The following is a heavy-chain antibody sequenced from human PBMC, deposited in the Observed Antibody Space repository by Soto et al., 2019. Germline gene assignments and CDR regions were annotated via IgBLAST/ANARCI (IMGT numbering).Heavy chain of an antibody. CDR3: ARGREAYSSSWYVD. CDR2: INHSGGT. J-gene: IGHJ4*02. D-gene: IGHD6-13*01. V-gene: IGHV4-34*01. Sequence: QVQLQQWGAGLLKPSETLSLTCAVYGGSGSFSGYLWSWIRQPPGNGLEWIGEINHSGGTNYNPSLKSRVTISVDTSKNHFSLELSSVTVADTAVYYCARGREAYSSSWYVDWGQGTLVTVSS. CDR1: GGSGSFSGYL.